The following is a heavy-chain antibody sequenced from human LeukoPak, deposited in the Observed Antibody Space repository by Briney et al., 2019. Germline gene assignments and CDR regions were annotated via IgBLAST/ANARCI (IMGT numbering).Heavy chain of an antibody. J-gene: IGHJ1*01. CDR3: ASPSSHYDVWRGYSMFQL. CDR2: INPIVGAP. Sequence: SVKVSCKASGGTFSSHVISWVRQAPGQGLEWMGRINPIVGAPIYAQKLQGRVTITADKSTSTAYIKLSSLGSEDTAVYYCASPSSHYDVWRGYSMFQLWGQGTLVIVSS. D-gene: IGHD3-3*01. CDR1: GGTFSSHV. V-gene: IGHV1-69*04.